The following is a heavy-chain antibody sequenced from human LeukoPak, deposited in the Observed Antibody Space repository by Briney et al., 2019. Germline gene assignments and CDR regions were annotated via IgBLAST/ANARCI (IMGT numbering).Heavy chain of an antibody. J-gene: IGHJ3*02. CDR3: ARHMWNGKEDAFDI. D-gene: IGHD1-1*01. CDR1: GASINSYY. V-gene: IGHV4-4*09. Sequence: SETPSLTGSIAGASINSYYWRVIRPPPGKGLEGIAYIKTSGNNKYNPSLKSRVTISVDTSKNQFSLKLSSVTAADTAVYYCARHMWNGKEDAFDIWGQGTIVTVSS. CDR2: IKTSGNN.